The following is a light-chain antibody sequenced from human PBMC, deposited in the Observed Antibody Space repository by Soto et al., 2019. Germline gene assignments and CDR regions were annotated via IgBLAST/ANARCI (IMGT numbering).Light chain of an antibody. J-gene: IGLJ1*01. CDR1: SSDVGGYNH. CDR2: EVT. Sequence: QSALTQPASVSGSPGQSITLSCAGSSSDVGGYNHVSWYQHHPGKAPKLLIYEVTNRPSGVSNRFSGSKSGNTASLTISGLQAEDEAEYYCSSYTSSFSSVFGTGTKV. CDR3: SSYTSSFSSV. V-gene: IGLV2-14*01.